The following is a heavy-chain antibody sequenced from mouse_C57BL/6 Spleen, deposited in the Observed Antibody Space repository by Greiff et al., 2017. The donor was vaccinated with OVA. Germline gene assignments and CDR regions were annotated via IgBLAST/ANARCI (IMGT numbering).Heavy chain of an antibody. CDR2: INPSTGGT. CDR1: GYSFTGYY. CDR3: ARGGDSNYVGYFDV. D-gene: IGHD2-5*01. Sequence: VQLQQSGPELVKPGASVKISCKASGYSFTGYYMNWVKQSPEKSLEWIGEINPSTGGTTYNQKFKGKATLTADKSSSTAYMQLSSLTSEDSAVYFCARGGDSNYVGYFDVWGTGTTVTVSS. V-gene: IGHV1-42*01. J-gene: IGHJ1*03.